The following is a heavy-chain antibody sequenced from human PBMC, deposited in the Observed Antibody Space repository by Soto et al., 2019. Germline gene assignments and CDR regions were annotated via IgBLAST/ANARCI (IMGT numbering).Heavy chain of an antibody. Sequence: ASVKASCKASGYTFTNYDINWVRQTTGQGPEWLGWMNPNSGDTGYAQKFQGRVTMTRNAAISTAYMELSSLTFEDTAIYSCARAPRNWGFDFWGQGTLVTVSS. CDR2: MNPNSGDT. D-gene: IGHD7-27*01. V-gene: IGHV1-8*01. CDR1: GYTFTNYD. J-gene: IGHJ4*02. CDR3: ARAPRNWGFDF.